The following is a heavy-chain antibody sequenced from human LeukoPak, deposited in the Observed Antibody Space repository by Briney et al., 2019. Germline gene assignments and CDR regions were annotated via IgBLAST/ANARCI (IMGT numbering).Heavy chain of an antibody. Sequence: GGSLRLSCAASGFTFSSYSMNWVRQAPGKGLEWVSSISSSSSYIYYADSVKGRFTISSDNSKNTLYLQMNSLRAEDTAVYYCARDFSNRFDPWGQGTLVTVSS. CDR3: ARDFSNRFDP. CDR1: GFTFSSYS. D-gene: IGHD3-3*01. V-gene: IGHV3-21*01. CDR2: ISSSSSYI. J-gene: IGHJ5*02.